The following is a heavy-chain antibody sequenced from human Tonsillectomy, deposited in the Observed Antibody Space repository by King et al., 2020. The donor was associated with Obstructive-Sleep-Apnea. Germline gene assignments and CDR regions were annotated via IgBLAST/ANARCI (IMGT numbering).Heavy chain of an antibody. V-gene: IGHV7-4-1*02. J-gene: IGHJ4*02. CDR2: INTNTGNP. CDR1: GYSFKTSA. D-gene: IGHD3-22*01. CDR3: ARDGDYYDSSGYDFDY. Sequence: QLVQSGSELKKPGASVKVSCKASGYSFKTSAINWVRQAPGQGLEWMGWINTNTGNPTYAQAFTGRFVFSMDTSVSTAYLQISNLKAEDTAVYYCARDGDYYDSSGYDFDYWGQGSLVTVSS.